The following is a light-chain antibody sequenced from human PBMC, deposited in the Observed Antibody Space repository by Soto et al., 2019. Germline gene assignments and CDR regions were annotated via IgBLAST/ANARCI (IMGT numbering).Light chain of an antibody. V-gene: IGKV3-20*01. CDR2: GVS. CDR3: QQYGSSPWT. J-gene: IGKJ1*01. CDR1: QSVSSGH. Sequence: EILLTQSPGTLSLSPGERSTLSCRAIQSVSSGHLAWYQQKPGQAPRLLIYGVSSRATGIPDRFSGSGSGTDFALTISRLEPEDFAVYYCQQYGSSPWTFGQGTKVDIK.